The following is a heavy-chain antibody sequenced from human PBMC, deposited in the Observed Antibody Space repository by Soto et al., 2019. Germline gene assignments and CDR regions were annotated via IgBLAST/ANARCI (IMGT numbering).Heavy chain of an antibody. Sequence: EVQLLESGGGLVQPGGSLRLSCAASGFTFSSYAMSWVRQAPGKGLEWVSAISGGGGCTYFADSVKGRFTISRDNSKNTLYLQVNSLRAEDMAVYYCANGSGRYSREHGFDYWGQVTLVTVSS. CDR2: ISGGGGCT. J-gene: IGHJ4*02. CDR3: ANGSGRYSREHGFDY. D-gene: IGHD3-10*01. V-gene: IGHV3-23*01. CDR1: GFTFSSYA.